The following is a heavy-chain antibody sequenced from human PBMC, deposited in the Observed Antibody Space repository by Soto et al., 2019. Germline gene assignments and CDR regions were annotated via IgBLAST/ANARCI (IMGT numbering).Heavy chain of an antibody. J-gene: IGHJ4*02. D-gene: IGHD5-12*01. CDR2: MFTDVSTT. CDR1: GFSFSGFW. V-gene: IGHV3-74*01. CDR3: VRGNTGYGNFDS. Sequence: GGSLRLSCAASGFSFSGFWMHWVRQAPGKWLVWVSRMFTDVSTTYYADSVKGRFTISRDNAKSTLYLQMNSLRDEDTAVYYCVRGNTGYGNFDSWGQGXLVTVSS.